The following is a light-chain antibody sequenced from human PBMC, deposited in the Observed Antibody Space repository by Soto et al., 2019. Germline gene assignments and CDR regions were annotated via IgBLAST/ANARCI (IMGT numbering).Light chain of an antibody. V-gene: IGLV2-18*01. CDR2: EAS. J-gene: IGLJ1*01. CDR1: GTDLVSYNR. Sequence: QSVLAQPPSVSRSPGQAVTISCTGTGTDLVSYNRVSRYQQPPGTAPRLMIYEASKRPSAVPERCSGSKSGNTDSLTISGLQAAGAADYYCSLYTSENAYVCGPGTKVTV. CDR3: SLYTSENAYV.